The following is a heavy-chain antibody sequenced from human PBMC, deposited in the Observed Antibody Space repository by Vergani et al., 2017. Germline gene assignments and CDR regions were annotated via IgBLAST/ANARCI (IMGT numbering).Heavy chain of an antibody. Sequence: QVQLQESGPGVVKPSQTLSLTCAVSGGSLSSGDHCWTWIRQRTGKGLEWIGYIFYSGTTYDNPSLRSRLTIAVDTSQNQFSLKLRSVTAADTAVYYCARVDTQVPATAHFYYMDVWGKGTTVVVSS. V-gene: IGHV4-31*11. CDR1: GGSLSSGDHC. J-gene: IGHJ6*03. CDR2: IFYSGTT. CDR3: ARVDTQVPATAHFYYMDV. D-gene: IGHD6-25*01.